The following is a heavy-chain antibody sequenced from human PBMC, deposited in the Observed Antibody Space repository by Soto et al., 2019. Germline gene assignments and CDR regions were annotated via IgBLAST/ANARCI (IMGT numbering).Heavy chain of an antibody. Sequence: QVQLVQSGAEVKKPGSSVKVSCKDSGATFSSYAISWVRQAPRQGLEWMGVIIPIFGTANYAQKFQCRVTNTEDEDTSTAYMELSSLRSEDTAVYYCARGEAGPDYYYYGMDVWGQGTTVMVSS. CDR2: IIPIFGTA. CDR1: GATFSSYA. V-gene: IGHV1-69*01. J-gene: IGHJ6*02. D-gene: IGHD6-19*01. CDR3: ARGEAGPDYYYYGMDV.